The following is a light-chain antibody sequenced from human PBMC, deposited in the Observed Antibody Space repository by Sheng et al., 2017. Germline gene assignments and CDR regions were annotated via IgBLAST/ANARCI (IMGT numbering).Light chain of an antibody. J-gene: IGKJ2*03. CDR2: GAS. CDR1: QSVSSY. CDR3: QQYGSSPPYS. Sequence: EIVLTQSPATLSLSPGERATLSCRASQSVSSYLAWYQQKPGQAPRLLIYGASSRATGIPDRFSGSGSGTDFTLTISRLEPEDFVVYYCQQYGSSPPYSFGQGTKLEIK. V-gene: IGKV3-20*01.